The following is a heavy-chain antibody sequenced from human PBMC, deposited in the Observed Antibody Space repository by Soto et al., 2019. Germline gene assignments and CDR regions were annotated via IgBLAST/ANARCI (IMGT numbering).Heavy chain of an antibody. CDR2: ISGSGGST. CDR1: GFTFSSYA. J-gene: IGHJ6*03. D-gene: IGHD7-27*01. Sequence: GGSLRLSCAASGFTFSSYAMSWVRQAPGKGLEWVSAISGSGGSTYYADSVKGRFTISRDNSKNTLYLQMNSLRAEDTAVYYCAKDEGTGDDYYYYYMDVWGKGTTGTVSS. V-gene: IGHV3-23*01. CDR3: AKDEGTGDDYYYYYMDV.